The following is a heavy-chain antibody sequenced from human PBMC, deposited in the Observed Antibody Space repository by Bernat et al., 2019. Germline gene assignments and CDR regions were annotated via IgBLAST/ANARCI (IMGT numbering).Heavy chain of an antibody. D-gene: IGHD2-15*01. CDR2: INWNGGST. V-gene: IGHV3-20*04. Sequence: EVHLVESGGGVVRPGGSLRLSCAASGSTFDDYGMSWVRQAPWNGLEWVSGINWNGGSTGYADSVKGRFTISRDNAKNSLYLQMNSLRAEDTALYYCARDPLYKAASNYWGQGTLVTVSS. CDR1: GSTFDDYG. CDR3: ARDPLYKAASNY. J-gene: IGHJ4*02.